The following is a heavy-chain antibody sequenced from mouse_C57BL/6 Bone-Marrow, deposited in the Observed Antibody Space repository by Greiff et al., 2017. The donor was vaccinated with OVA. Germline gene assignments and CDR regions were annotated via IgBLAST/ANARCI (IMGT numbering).Heavy chain of an antibody. Sequence: QVQLKESGAELVRPGASVKLSCKASGYTFTDYYINWVKQRPGQGLEWIARIYPGSGNTYYNAKFNVKSTLTSETSSSTAYMQLSSLTSEDSAVYFCARGGYYGVPWYFDVWGTGTTVTVSS. CDR1: GYTFTDYY. CDR2: IYPGSGNT. CDR3: ARGGYYGVPWYFDV. J-gene: IGHJ1*03. D-gene: IGHD1-1*01. V-gene: IGHV1-76*01.